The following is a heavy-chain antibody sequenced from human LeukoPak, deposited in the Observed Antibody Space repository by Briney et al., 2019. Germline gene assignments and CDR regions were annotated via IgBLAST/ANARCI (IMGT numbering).Heavy chain of an antibody. CDR2: ISYAGSNK. J-gene: IGHJ4*02. D-gene: IGHD6-13*01. CDR1: GFTFSSYA. V-gene: IGHV3-30-3*01. CDR3: ASSNPAGSSWRPFDN. Sequence: PGRSLRLSCAASGFTFSSYAMHWVRQAPGKGLDWVALISYAGSNKFYADSVKGRFTISRDNSKNTLYLQMNNLRGEDTAVYYCASSNPAGSSWRPFDNWGQGTLVTVSS.